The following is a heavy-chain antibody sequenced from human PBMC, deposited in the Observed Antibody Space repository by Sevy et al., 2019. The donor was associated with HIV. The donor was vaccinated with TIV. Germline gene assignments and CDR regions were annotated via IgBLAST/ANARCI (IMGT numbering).Heavy chain of an antibody. Sequence: GGSLRLSCAASGFTFSKYSMSWVRQPPGKGLEWVSTLSFGCGEINYADSVKGRFTISGDNSKSSGYLQMNNLRPEDTAVYYWAREGGTKPHDYWGQGTLVTVSS. CDR1: GFTFSKYS. CDR2: LSFGCGEI. J-gene: IGHJ4*02. CDR3: AREGGTKPHDY. V-gene: IGHV3-23*01. D-gene: IGHD3-16*01.